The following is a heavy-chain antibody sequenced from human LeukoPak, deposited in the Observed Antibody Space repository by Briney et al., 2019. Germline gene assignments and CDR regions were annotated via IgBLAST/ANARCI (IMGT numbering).Heavy chain of an antibody. J-gene: IGHJ6*03. D-gene: IGHD1-26*01. CDR2: ISAYNGNT. Sequence: ASVKVSCKASGYTFTISGISWVRQAPGQGLEWMGWISAYNGNTNYAQKLQGRVTMTTDTLTSTAYMELRSLRSDDTAVYYCAKHGGSSPFYYYYYMDVWGKGTTVTVSS. CDR1: GYTFTISG. V-gene: IGHV1-18*01. CDR3: AKHGGSSPFYYYYYMDV.